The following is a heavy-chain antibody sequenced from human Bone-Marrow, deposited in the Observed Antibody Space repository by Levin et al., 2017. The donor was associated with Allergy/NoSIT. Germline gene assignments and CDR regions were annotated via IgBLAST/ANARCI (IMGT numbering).Heavy chain of an antibody. D-gene: IGHD4-23*01. CDR3: ARYKFTTVVTPFDY. CDR1: GGSISSSSYY. V-gene: IGHV4-39*01. CDR2: IYYSGST. J-gene: IGHJ4*02. Sequence: SETLSLTCTVSGGSISSSSYYWGWIRQPPGKGLEWIGSIYYSGSTYYNPSLKSRVTISVDTSKNQFSLKLSSVTAADTAVYYCARYKFTTVVTPFDYWGQGTLVTVSS.